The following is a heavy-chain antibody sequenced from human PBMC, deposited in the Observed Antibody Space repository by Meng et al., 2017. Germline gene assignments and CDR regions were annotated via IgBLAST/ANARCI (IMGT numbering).Heavy chain of an antibody. V-gene: IGHV1-69*01. CDR3: ARDYGDYAWIAKRWFDP. J-gene: IGHJ5*02. CDR2: IITSFGTA. Sequence: VQLVQFGAEVQKPGSDVKASCKSSGGTFSSYAISWVGQAPGQGLEWMGGIITSFGTAKYAQKFQGRVTITADESTSTAYMELSSLRSEDTAVYYCARDYGDYAWIAKRWFDPWGQGTLVTVSS. D-gene: IGHD4-17*01. CDR1: GGTFSSYA.